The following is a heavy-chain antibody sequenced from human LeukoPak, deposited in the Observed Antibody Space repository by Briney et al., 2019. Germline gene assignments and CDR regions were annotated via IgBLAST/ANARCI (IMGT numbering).Heavy chain of an antibody. D-gene: IGHD2-15*01. V-gene: IGHV4-34*01. Sequence: SETLSLTCAVYGGSFSGYYWSWIRQPPGKGLEWIGEINHSGSTNYNPSLKSRVTISVDTSKNQFSLKLCSVTAADTAVYYCARQWASRYCSGGSCYYYGMDVWGQGTTVTVSS. CDR2: INHSGST. CDR1: GGSFSGYY. CDR3: ARQWASRYCSGGSCYYYGMDV. J-gene: IGHJ6*02.